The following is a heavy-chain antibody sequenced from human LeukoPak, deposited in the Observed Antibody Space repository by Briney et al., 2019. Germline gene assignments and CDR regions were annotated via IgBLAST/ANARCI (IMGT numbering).Heavy chain of an antibody. CDR3: ATYRQVLLPFES. J-gene: IGHJ4*02. V-gene: IGHV3-23*01. CDR1: GFTFSSYG. Sequence: GGTLRLSCGASGFTFSSYGMSWVRQAPGKGLEWVSSIFPSGGEIHYADSVRGRFTISRDNSKSTLSLQMNSLRAEDTAIYYCATYRQVLLPFESWGQGTLVTVSS. CDR2: IFPSGGEI. D-gene: IGHD2-8*02.